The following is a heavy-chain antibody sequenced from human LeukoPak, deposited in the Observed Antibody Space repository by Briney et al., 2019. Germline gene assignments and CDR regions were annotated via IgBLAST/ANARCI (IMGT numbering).Heavy chain of an antibody. CDR2: ISGSGGSI. D-gene: IGHD2-2*01. J-gene: IGHJ5*02. V-gene: IGHV3-23*01. CDR3: AKDSRGSSAWNH. CDR1: GFTFSTYA. Sequence: GGSLLLSCAASGFTFSTYALSWVRQAPGKGLEWVSVISGSGGSIYYADSVKGRFTISRDNSKNTLYLQMNSLRAEDTAVYYCAKDSRGSSAWNHWGQGTLVTVSS.